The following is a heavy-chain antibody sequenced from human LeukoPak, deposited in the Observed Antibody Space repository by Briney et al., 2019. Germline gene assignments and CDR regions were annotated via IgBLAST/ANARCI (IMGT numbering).Heavy chain of an antibody. CDR1: GFSVGTNY. J-gene: IGHJ3*01. CDR2: IYSGDNT. Sequence: GGSLRLSCAASGFSVGTNYMTWVRQAPGKGLEWVSVIYSGDNTYYADSVKGRFTISRDTPKNTLYLQMNSLRAEDTAVYYCARSSYSSSSSVWGQGTMVTVSS. CDR3: ARSSYSSSSSV. V-gene: IGHV3-53*01. D-gene: IGHD6-6*01.